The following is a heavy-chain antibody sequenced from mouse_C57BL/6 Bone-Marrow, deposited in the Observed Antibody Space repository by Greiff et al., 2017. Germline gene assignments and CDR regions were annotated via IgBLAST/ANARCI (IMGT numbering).Heavy chain of an antibody. CDR2: IRLKSDNYAT. D-gene: IGHD1-1*01. J-gene: IGHJ2*01. Sequence: EVQRVESGGGLVQPGGSMKLSCVASGFTFSNYWMNWVRQSPEKGLEWVAQIRLKSDNYATHYAESVKGRFTISRDDSKSSVYLQMNNLRAEDTGIYYCTGGGTTVVADLDYWGQGTTRTVSS. CDR3: TGGGTTVVADLDY. V-gene: IGHV6-3*01. CDR1: GFTFSNYW.